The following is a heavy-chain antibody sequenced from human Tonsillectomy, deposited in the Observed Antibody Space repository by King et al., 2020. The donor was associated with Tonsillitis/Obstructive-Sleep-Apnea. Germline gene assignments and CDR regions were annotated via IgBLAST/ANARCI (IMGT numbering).Heavy chain of an antibody. Sequence: QLVQSGGGVVRPGGSLRLSCAASGFTFDDYGMSWVRQAPGKGLEWVSGINWNGGSTDYADSVKGRFTISRDNGKNSLYLQMSSLRAEATALYHCARVRSYDFWSGYYDIWGQGTMVTVSS. CDR2: INWNGGST. J-gene: IGHJ3*02. V-gene: IGHV3-20*01. CDR3: ARVRSYDFWSGYYDI. CDR1: GFTFDDYG. D-gene: IGHD3-3*01.